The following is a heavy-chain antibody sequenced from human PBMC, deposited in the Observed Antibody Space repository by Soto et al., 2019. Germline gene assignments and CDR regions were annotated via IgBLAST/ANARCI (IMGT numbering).Heavy chain of an antibody. D-gene: IGHD3-3*02. CDR2: IYTSGST. CDR1: GGSISSYY. J-gene: IGHJ4*02. Sequence: QVQLQESGPGLVKPSETLSLTCTVSGGSISSYYWSWIRQPAGKGLEWIGRIYTSGSTNYNPSLKSRVTMSVDTSKNQFSLKLSSVTAADTAVYYCARDRLEIEAFYYFDYWGQGTLVTVSS. CDR3: ARDRLEIEAFYYFDY. V-gene: IGHV4-4*07.